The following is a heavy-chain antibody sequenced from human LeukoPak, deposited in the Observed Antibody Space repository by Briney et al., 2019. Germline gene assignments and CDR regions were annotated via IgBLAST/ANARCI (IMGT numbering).Heavy chain of an antibody. CDR1: GYTFTSYD. J-gene: IGHJ6*03. CDR2: MNPNSGNT. CDR3: AKTNLGYCSSTSCYDYYYYMDV. Sequence: ASVKVSCKASGYTFTSYDINWVRQATGQGLEWMGWMNPNSGNTGYAQKFQGRVTVTRNTSISTAYMELSSLRSEDTAVYYCAKTNLGYCSSTSCYDYYYYMDVWGKGTTVTVSS. V-gene: IGHV1-8*01. D-gene: IGHD2-2*01.